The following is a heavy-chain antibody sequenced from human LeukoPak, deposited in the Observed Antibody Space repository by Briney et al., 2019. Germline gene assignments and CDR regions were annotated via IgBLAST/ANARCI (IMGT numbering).Heavy chain of an antibody. CDR3: AREFTIFGVVIQRYDAFDI. CDR1: GFTFSEYT. CDR2: MSNDGSIK. Sequence: GGSLILSCAASGFTFSEYTIHWVRQAPGKGLEWVAVMSNDGSIKKYANSVKGRFTISRDNSKNTLYLQMDSLRAEDTAVYYCAREFTIFGVVIQRYDAFDIWGQGTMVTVSS. V-gene: IGHV3-30-3*01. D-gene: IGHD3-3*01. J-gene: IGHJ3*02.